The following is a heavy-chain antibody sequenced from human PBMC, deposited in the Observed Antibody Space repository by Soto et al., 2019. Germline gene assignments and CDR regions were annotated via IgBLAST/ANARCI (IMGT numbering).Heavy chain of an antibody. J-gene: IGHJ4*02. CDR2: IAHDGSDK. CDR3: TVDIVERFDY. D-gene: IGHD5-12*01. CDR1: GFTFSNYG. V-gene: IGHV3-30*03. Sequence: GGSLRLSCAVSGFTFSNYGMHWVRQAPGKGLEWVGVIAHDGSDKYYTDSVKGRFTISRDNLKNTLYLEMSSLRAEDTAVYYCTVDIVERFDYWGQGTLVTVSS.